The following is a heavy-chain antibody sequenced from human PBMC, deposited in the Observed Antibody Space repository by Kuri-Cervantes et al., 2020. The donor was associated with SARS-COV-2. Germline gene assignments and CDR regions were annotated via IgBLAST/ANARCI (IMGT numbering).Heavy chain of an antibody. D-gene: IGHD1-1*01. CDR2: IGTAGDT. CDR1: GFTFSSYY. Sequence: GESLKISCAASGFTFSSYYIHWVRRATGKGLEWVSAIGTAGDTYYAGSVTGRFTISSDNAMTSLHLQMSSLRAEDTAVYYCARSGTLGAPIGHWGQGTLVTVSS. CDR3: ARSGTLGAPIGH. V-gene: IGHV3-13*04. J-gene: IGHJ4*02.